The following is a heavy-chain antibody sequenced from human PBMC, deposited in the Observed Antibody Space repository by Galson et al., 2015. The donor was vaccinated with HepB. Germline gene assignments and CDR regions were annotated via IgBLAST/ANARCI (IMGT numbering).Heavy chain of an antibody. CDR1: GDSVSSHSAA. V-gene: IGHV6-1*01. Sequence: CAISGDSVSSHSAAWNWIRQSPSRGLEWLGRTYYRSKWYNDYAVSVKSRITINPDTSKNQFSLQLNSVTPEDTAVYYCARGRRWELLGDSGNYFDYWGQGTLVTVSS. D-gene: IGHD1-26*01. CDR3: ARGRRWELLGDSGNYFDY. J-gene: IGHJ4*02. CDR2: TYYRSKWYN.